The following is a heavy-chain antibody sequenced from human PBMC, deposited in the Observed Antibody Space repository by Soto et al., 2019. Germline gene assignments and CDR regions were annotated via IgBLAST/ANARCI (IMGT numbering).Heavy chain of an antibody. J-gene: IGHJ5*02. CDR1: GFTFSSYA. CDR3: AKVNLMYSSGWDIESLNWFDP. V-gene: IGHV3-23*01. D-gene: IGHD6-19*01. Sequence: EVQLLESGGGLVQPGGSLRLSCAASGFTFSSYAMSWVRQAPGKGLEWVSAISGSGGSTYYADSVKGRFTISRDNSKNTLYMQMNSLRAEDTAVYYCAKVNLMYSSGWDIESLNWFDPWGQGTLVTVSS. CDR2: ISGSGGST.